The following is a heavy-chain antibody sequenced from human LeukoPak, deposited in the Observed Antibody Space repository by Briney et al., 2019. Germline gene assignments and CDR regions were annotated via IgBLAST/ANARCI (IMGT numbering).Heavy chain of an antibody. Sequence: SETLSLTCAVYGGSFSGYYWSWIRQPPGKGLEWIGEINHSGSTNYNPSLKSRVTISVDTSKNQFSLKLSSVTDADTAVYYCARGDGYCSGGRARRAYCMDVWGQGTTVTVSS. J-gene: IGHJ6*02. CDR3: ARGDGYCSGGRARRAYCMDV. CDR1: GGSFSGYY. D-gene: IGHD2-15*01. CDR2: INHSGST. V-gene: IGHV4-34*01.